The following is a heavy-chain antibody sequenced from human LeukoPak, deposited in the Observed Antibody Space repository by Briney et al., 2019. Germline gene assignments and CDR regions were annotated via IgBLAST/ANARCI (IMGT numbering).Heavy chain of an antibody. Sequence: GASVKVSCKASGCTFSSYAISWGRQAPGQGLEWMGGIIPIFGTANFAQKFQGRVTITADESTSTAHMELRSLKSEDTALYHCARDPYGSASYTPYHWFDPWRQGTLVTVSS. CDR2: IIPIFGTA. CDR3: ARDPYGSASYTPYHWFDP. D-gene: IGHD3-10*01. J-gene: IGHJ5*02. CDR1: GCTFSSYA. V-gene: IGHV1-69*13.